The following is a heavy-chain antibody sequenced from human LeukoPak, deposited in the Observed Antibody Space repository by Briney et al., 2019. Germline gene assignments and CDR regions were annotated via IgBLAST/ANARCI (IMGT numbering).Heavy chain of an antibody. J-gene: IGHJ4*02. D-gene: IGHD2-8*02. CDR1: GFTFSSYA. V-gene: IGHV3-30*14. CDR3: ARDTGY. Sequence: GGSLRLSCTASGFTFSSYAMHWVRQAPGKGLEWVAVISYDGSNKYYADSVKGRFTISRDNSKNTLYLQMNSLRAEDTAVYYCARDTGYWGQGTLVTVSS. CDR2: ISYDGSNK.